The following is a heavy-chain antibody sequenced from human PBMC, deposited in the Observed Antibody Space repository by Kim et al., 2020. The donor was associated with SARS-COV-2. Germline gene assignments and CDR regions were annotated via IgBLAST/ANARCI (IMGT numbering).Heavy chain of an antibody. CDR2: ISAYNGNT. CDR3: ARGCSGGSCYSLDDAFDI. Sequence: ASVKVSCKASGYTFTSYGISWVRQAPGQGLEWMGWISAYNGNTNYAQKLQGRVTMTTDTSTSTAYMELRSLRSDDTAVYYCARGCSGGSCYSLDDAFDIWGQGTMVTVSS. D-gene: IGHD2-15*01. CDR1: GYTFTSYG. J-gene: IGHJ3*02. V-gene: IGHV1-18*01.